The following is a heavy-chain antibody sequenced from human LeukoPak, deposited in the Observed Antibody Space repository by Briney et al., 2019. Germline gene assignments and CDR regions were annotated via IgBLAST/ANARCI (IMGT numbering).Heavy chain of an antibody. D-gene: IGHD5-18*01. Sequence: PGGSLRLSCAASGFTFSTYAMSWVRQAPGKGLEWVSVISGSGGSTYYADSVKGRFTISRDNSKNTLYLQMNSLRVEDTAFYYCARDLAYSRLDYWGQGMLVTVSS. CDR3: ARDLAYSRLDY. CDR2: ISGSGGST. V-gene: IGHV3-23*01. CDR1: GFTFSTYA. J-gene: IGHJ4*02.